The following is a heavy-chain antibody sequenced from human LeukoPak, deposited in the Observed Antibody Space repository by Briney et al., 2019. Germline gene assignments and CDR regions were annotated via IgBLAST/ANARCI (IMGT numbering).Heavy chain of an antibody. Sequence: PSETLSLTCTVSGGSISSYYWSWIRQPPGKGLEWIGYIYYSGSTNYNPSLKSRVTISVDTSKNQFSLKLSSVTAADTAVYYCARARAVAGIDYWGQGTLDPVSS. J-gene: IGHJ4*02. D-gene: IGHD6-19*01. CDR1: GGSISSYY. CDR2: IYYSGST. CDR3: ARARAVAGIDY. V-gene: IGHV4-59*01.